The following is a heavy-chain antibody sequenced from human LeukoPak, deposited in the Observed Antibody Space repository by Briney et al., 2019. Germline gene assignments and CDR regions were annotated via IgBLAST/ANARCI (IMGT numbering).Heavy chain of an antibody. Sequence: GGSLRLSCAASGFTFSSYSMNWVRQAPGKGLEWVSFISSSSTYIYYTDSVKGRFTVSRDNAKNSLYLQMNSLRAEDTAVYYCARSSPWAFDIWGQGTMVTVSS. CDR3: ARSSPWAFDI. CDR2: ISSSSTYI. J-gene: IGHJ3*02. CDR1: GFTFSSYS. D-gene: IGHD5/OR15-5a*01. V-gene: IGHV3-21*01.